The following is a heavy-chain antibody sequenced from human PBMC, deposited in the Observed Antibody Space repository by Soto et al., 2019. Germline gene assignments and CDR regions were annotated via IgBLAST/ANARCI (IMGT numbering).Heavy chain of an antibody. CDR3: AKAYSKSWPTDWFDP. Sequence: EVQLLESGGGWLQPGGSLRLSCAASGFTFSSYAMNWVRQAPGKGLEWVSGITGSGAGSYYSDSVKGRFTISRDNSNNTLSLQMNSLRDEDTAVYDCAKAYSKSWPTDWFDPWGQGTLVTVSS. CDR2: ITGSGAGS. J-gene: IGHJ5*02. V-gene: IGHV3-23*01. CDR1: GFTFSSYA. D-gene: IGHD1-26*01.